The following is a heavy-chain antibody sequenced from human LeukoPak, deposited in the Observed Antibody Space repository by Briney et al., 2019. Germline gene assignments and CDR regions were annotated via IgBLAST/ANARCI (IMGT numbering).Heavy chain of an antibody. J-gene: IGHJ1*01. CDR3: AKDPEKIAAAGIGYFQH. CDR1: GFTFSSYA. V-gene: IGHV3-23*01. Sequence: GGSLRLSCAASGFTFSSYAMSWVRQAPGKGLEWVSAISGSGGSTYYADSVKGRFTISRDNSKNTLYLQTNSLRAEDTAVYYCAKDPEKIAAAGIGYFQHWGQGTLVTVSS. D-gene: IGHD6-13*01. CDR2: ISGSGGST.